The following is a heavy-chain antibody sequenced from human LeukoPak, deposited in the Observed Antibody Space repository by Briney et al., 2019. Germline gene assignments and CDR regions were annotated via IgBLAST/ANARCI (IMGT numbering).Heavy chain of an antibody. CDR1: GGSFSGYY. D-gene: IGHD3-22*01. J-gene: IGHJ4*02. V-gene: IGHV4-34*01. CDR3: ASTPHYYDSSGYHSAYFDY. Sequence: SETLSLTCAVYGGSFSGYYWSWIRQPPGKGLEWIGEINHSGSTYYNPSLKSRVTISVDTSKNQFSLKLSSVTAADTAVYYCASTPHYYDSSGYHSAYFDYWGQGTLVTVSS. CDR2: INHSGST.